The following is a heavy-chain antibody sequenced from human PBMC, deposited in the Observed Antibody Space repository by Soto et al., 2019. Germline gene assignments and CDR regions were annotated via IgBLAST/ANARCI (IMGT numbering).Heavy chain of an antibody. V-gene: IGHV1-69*13. Sequence: VNVYCKGSGGAFSSYAISWVRQAPGQGLEWMGGIIPIFGTANYAQKFQGRVTITADESTSTAYMELSSLRSEDTAVYYCARDQVEDTDAFDIWGQGTMVTVSS. CDR2: IIPIFGTA. CDR3: ARDQVEDTDAFDI. J-gene: IGHJ3*02. CDR1: GGAFSSYA. D-gene: IGHD5-18*01.